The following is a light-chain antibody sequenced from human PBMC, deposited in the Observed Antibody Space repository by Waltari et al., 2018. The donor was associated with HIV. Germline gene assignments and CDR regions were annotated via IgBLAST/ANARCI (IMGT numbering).Light chain of an antibody. CDR1: QSVSSN. CDR2: GAS. V-gene: IGKV3-15*01. Sequence: EIVLTQSPAPLSVSPGERATLSCRASQSVSSNLAWYQQQPGQSPRLLRYGASTRATGIPARFSVSGSGTYFTRTISSLQSEDFAVYYCQQYNNWPPWTFGQGTKVEIK. CDR3: QQYNNWPPWT. J-gene: IGKJ1*01.